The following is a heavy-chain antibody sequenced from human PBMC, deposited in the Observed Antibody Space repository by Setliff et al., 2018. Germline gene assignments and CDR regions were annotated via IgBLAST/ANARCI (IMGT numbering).Heavy chain of an antibody. D-gene: IGHD3-10*01. CDR2: ISSRSSTI. CDR1: GFTFSRYW. Sequence: GGSLRLSCVVSGFTFSRYWMSWVRQAPGKGLEWVSYISSRSSTIYYADSVKGRFTISRDNAKNSLYLQMNSLGAEDTAVYYCARDHVYGSQYYYYYYGMDVWGQGTTVTVSS. J-gene: IGHJ6*02. CDR3: ARDHVYGSQYYYYYYGMDV. V-gene: IGHV3-48*01.